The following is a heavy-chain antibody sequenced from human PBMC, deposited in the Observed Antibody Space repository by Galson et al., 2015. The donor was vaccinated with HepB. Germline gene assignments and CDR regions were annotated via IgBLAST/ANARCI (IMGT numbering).Heavy chain of an antibody. CDR1: GFTFSSCA. J-gene: IGHJ3*02. CDR2: ISGSGGST. V-gene: IGHV3-23*01. D-gene: IGHD3-22*01. Sequence: SLRLSCAASGFTFSSCAMSWVRQAPGKGLEWVSAISGSGGSTYYADSVKGRFTISRDNSKNTLYLQMNSLRAEDTAVYYCARDSSGYPYRGKTGNVFDIWGQGTMVTVSS. CDR3: ARDSSGYPYRGKTGNVFDI.